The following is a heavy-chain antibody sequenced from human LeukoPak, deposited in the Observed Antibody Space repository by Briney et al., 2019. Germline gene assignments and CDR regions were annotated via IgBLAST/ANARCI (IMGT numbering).Heavy chain of an antibody. Sequence: GGSLRLSCAASGFTFSSYAMSWVRQAPGKGLEWVSAISGSGGSTYYADSVKGRFTISRDNSKNTLYLQMNSLKTEDTAVYYCTTEGYYYGSGSYYTRGAFDIWGQGTMVTVSS. J-gene: IGHJ3*02. CDR3: TTEGYYYGSGSYYTRGAFDI. V-gene: IGHV3-23*01. CDR1: GFTFSSYA. D-gene: IGHD3-10*01. CDR2: ISGSGGST.